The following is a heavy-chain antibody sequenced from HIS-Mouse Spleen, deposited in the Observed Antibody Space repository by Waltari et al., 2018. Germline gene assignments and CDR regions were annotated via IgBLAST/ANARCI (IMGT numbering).Heavy chain of an antibody. CDR2: IYYSGST. V-gene: IGHV4-39*07. CDR1: GGPISSSSYY. CDR3: AREIPYSSSWYDWYFDL. Sequence: QLQLQESGPGLVKPSETLSLTCTVSGGPISSSSYYWGRLRPPPGKGLEWIGSIYYSGSTYYNPSLKSRVTISVDTSKNQFSLKLSSVTAADTAVYYCAREIPYSSSWYDWYFDLWGRGTLVTVSS. J-gene: IGHJ2*01. D-gene: IGHD6-13*01.